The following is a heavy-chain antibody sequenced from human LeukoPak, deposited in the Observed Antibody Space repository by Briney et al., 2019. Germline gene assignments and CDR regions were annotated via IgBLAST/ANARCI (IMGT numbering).Heavy chain of an antibody. Sequence: GGSLRLSCAASGFTFSSYAMTWVRQAPGKGLEWVSGISGSGGSTYYADSVKGRFTISRDNSKNTLYLQMNSLRVEDTAVYYCAKAEREYSYGSPYFDYWGQGTLVTVSS. J-gene: IGHJ4*02. D-gene: IGHD5-18*01. CDR2: ISGSGGST. V-gene: IGHV3-23*01. CDR3: AKAEREYSYGSPYFDY. CDR1: GFTFSSYA.